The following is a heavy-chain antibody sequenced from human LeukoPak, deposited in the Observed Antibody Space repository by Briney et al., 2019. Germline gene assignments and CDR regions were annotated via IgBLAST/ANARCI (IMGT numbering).Heavy chain of an antibody. V-gene: IGHV4-38-2*02. D-gene: IGHD3-22*01. Sequence: PSETLSLTCTVSGYSISSGYYWGWIRQPPGKGLEWIGSIYHSGSTYYNPSLKSRVTISVDTSRNQFSLKLSSVTAADTAVYYCARLPHYYDSTGAFDIWGQGTMVTVSS. CDR3: ARLPHYYDSTGAFDI. J-gene: IGHJ3*02. CDR2: IYHSGST. CDR1: GYSISSGYY.